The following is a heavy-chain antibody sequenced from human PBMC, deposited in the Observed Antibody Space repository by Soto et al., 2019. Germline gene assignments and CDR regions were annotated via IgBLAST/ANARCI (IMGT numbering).Heavy chain of an antibody. V-gene: IGHV1-18*04. CDR2: ISAYNGNT. J-gene: IGHJ4*02. D-gene: IGHD3-3*01. Sequence: ASVKVSCKASGYTFTSYGISWVRQAPGQGLEWMGWISAYNGNTNYAQKLQGRVTMTTDTSTSTAYMELRSLRSDDTAVYYCARDGLPITIFGVVISRFDYWGQGTLVTVSS. CDR3: ARDGLPITIFGVVISRFDY. CDR1: GYTFTSYG.